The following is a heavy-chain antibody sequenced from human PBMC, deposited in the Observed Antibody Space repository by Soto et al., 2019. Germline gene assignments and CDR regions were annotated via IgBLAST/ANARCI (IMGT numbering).Heavy chain of an antibody. CDR3: VKAWELDTAMVFRYFDV. CDR1: GFRFEDYA. J-gene: IGHJ4*02. CDR2: IRWNSGTI. D-gene: IGHD5-18*01. Sequence: EVQLVESGGXLVQPGRSLRLSCAASGFRFEDYAMQWVRQVPGKGLEWVSSIRWNSGTIGYAASVEGRFTISRDNAKKSRFLQMNSLRVEDTGVNYCVKAWELDTAMVFRYFDVWGQGTLVIVSS. V-gene: IGHV3-9*01.